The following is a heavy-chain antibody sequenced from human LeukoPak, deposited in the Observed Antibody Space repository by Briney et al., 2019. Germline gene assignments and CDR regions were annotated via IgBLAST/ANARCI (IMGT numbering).Heavy chain of an antibody. Sequence: GGSLRLSCAASGFTVSSNYMSWVRQAPGKGLEWVSVIYIDGTTYYADSVKGRFTISRDNSKNTLYLQMNSLRVEDTAVYYCARAGCSGRICLYYFDCWGQGTLVTVSS. V-gene: IGHV3-53*01. CDR3: ARAGCSGRICLYYFDC. J-gene: IGHJ4*02. CDR1: GFTVSSNY. D-gene: IGHD2-15*01. CDR2: IYIDGTT.